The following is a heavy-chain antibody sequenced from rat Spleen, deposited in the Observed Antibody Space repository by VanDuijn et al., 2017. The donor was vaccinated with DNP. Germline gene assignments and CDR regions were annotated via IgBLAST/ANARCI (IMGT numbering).Heavy chain of an antibody. D-gene: IGHD4-3*01. Sequence: EVQLVESGGGLVQPGRSLKLSCAASGFTFSAYYVAWVRQAPAKGLEWVAYIGSPAYAPYYGDSVKGRFTISRDNAKNTLYLQMNSLRSEDMATYYCVRWSSGHFDYWGQGVMVTVSS. CDR3: VRWSSGHFDY. V-gene: IGHV5-22*01. J-gene: IGHJ2*01. CDR1: GFTFSAYY. CDR2: IGSPAYAP.